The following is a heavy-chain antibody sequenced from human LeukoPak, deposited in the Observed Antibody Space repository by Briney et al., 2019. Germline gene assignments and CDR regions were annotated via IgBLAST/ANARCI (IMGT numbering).Heavy chain of an antibody. Sequence: PGGSLRLSCAASGFTFSSYSMNWVRQAPGKGLEWVSAISGSGGSTYYADSVKGRFTISRDNSKNTLYLQMNSLRAEDTAMYFCAKGNVMGGRGSDYWGQGTLVTVSS. CDR2: ISGSGGST. CDR3: AKGNVMGGRGSDY. CDR1: GFTFSSYS. V-gene: IGHV3-23*01. D-gene: IGHD3-16*01. J-gene: IGHJ4*02.